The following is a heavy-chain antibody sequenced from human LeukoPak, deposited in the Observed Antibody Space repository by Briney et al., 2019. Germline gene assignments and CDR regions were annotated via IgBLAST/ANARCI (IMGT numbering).Heavy chain of an antibody. V-gene: IGHV3-48*02. Sequence: PGGSLGLSCAASGLTFSSYSMNWVRQAPGKGLEWVSYITSSGDTTYYADSVKGRFTISRDNAKNSLYLQMNSLKDEDTAVYYCASDKDYALDYWGQGTLVTVSS. CDR2: ITSSGDTT. J-gene: IGHJ4*02. CDR1: GLTFSSYS. CDR3: ASDKDYALDY. D-gene: IGHD3-16*01.